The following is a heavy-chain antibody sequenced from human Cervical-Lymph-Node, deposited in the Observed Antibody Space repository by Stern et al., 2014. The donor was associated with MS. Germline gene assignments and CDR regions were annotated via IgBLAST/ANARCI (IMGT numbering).Heavy chain of an antibody. V-gene: IGHV3-9*01. CDR2: ISWNSGSI. Sequence: EVQLEESGGGLVQPGRSLRLSCAASGFTFDDYAMHWVRQAPGKGLEWVSGISWNSGSIGYADSVKGRFTISRDNAKNSLYLQMNSLRAEDTALYYCAKDQTLYYYYGMDVWGQGTTVTVSS. J-gene: IGHJ6*02. CDR3: AKDQTLYYYYGMDV. CDR1: GFTFDDYA.